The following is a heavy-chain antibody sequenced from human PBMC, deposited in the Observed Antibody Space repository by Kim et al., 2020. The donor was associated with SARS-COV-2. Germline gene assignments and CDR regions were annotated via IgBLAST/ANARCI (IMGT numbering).Heavy chain of an antibody. J-gene: IGHJ6*04. Sequence: GGSLRLSCAASGFTFSSYSMHWVRQAPGKGLEWVAVISYDGSNKDYADSVKGRFTISRDNSKNTLYLQMNSLRAEDTAVYYCASYCSSNSCSHEMDVWGKGTTVTVSS. CDR3: ASYCSSNSCSHEMDV. V-gene: IGHV3-30-3*01. CDR2: ISYDGSNK. D-gene: IGHD2-2*01. CDR1: GFTFSSYS.